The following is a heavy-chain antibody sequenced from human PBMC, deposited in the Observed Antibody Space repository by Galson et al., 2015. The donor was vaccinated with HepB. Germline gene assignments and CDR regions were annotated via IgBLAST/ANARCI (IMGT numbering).Heavy chain of an antibody. CDR2: IIPILGIA. CDR1: GGTFSSYT. CDR3: ARDNGDGPNFDY. Sequence: SVKVSCKASGGTFSSYTISWVRQASGQGLEWMGRIIPILGIANYVQKFQGRVTITADKSTSTAYMELSSLRSEDTAVYYCARDNGDGPNFDYWGQGTLVTVSS. D-gene: IGHD4-17*01. V-gene: IGHV1-69*04. J-gene: IGHJ4*02.